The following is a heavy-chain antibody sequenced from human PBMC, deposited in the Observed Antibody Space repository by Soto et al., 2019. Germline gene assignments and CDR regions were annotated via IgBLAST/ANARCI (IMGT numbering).Heavy chain of an antibody. V-gene: IGHV3-23*01. CDR3: AKDRETIYDILTGYYENQYYFDY. J-gene: IGHJ4*02. CDR1: GFTFSSYA. CDR2: ISGSGGST. Sequence: GGSLRLSCAASGFTFSSYAMSWVRQAPGKGLEWVSAISGSGGSTYYADSVKGRLTISRDNSKNTLYLQMNSLRAEDTAVYYCAKDRETIYDILTGYYENQYYFDYWGQGTLVTVSS. D-gene: IGHD3-9*01.